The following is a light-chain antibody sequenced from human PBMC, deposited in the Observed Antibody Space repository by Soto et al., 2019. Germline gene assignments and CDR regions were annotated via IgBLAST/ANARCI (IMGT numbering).Light chain of an antibody. V-gene: IGLV2-11*01. J-gene: IGLJ2*01. CDR3: CPYAGNYTLL. CDR1: SSDVGGYDY. Sequence: QSALTQPRSVSGSPGQSVTISCTGTSSDVGGYDYVSWYQQHPGKAPKLMIYDVSKRPSGVPDRFSGSKSGNTASLTISGLQAEDEAEYYCCPYAGNYTLLFGGGTKLTVL. CDR2: DVS.